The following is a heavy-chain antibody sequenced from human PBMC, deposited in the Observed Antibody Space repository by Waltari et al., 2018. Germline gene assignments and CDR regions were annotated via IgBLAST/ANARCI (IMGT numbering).Heavy chain of an antibody. CDR3: ARRGIFGVVEAPANWFDP. Sequence: EVQLVQSGAEVKKPGESLKISCKGSGSSFTSYWIGWVRQMPGQGLEWMGIIYPGDSDTRYSPSFQGQVTISADKSISTAYLQWSSLKASDTAMYYCARRGIFGVVEAPANWFDPWGQGTLVTVSS. V-gene: IGHV5-51*03. CDR1: GSSFTSYW. CDR2: IYPGDSDT. J-gene: IGHJ5*02. D-gene: IGHD3-3*01.